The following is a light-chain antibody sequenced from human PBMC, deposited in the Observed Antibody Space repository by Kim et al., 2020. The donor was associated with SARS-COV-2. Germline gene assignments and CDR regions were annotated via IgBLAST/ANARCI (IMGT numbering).Light chain of an antibody. CDR3: QQYATLPLT. J-gene: IGKJ4*01. CDR2: GAS. V-gene: IGKV3-20*01. Sequence: LSPGERATLSCRASQSVYNTYLAWYQQKPGQAPRLLISGASSRVTGIPDRFSGSGSGTEFTLTIRRLEPEDFAVYYCQQYATLPLTFGGGTKLEI. CDR1: QSVYNTY.